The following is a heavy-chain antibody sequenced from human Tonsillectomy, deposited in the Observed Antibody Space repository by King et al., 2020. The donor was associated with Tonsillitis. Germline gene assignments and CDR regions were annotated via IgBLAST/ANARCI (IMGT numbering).Heavy chain of an antibody. Sequence: VQLQESGPGLVKPSETLSLTCTVSGGSIRSYHWSWIRQPPGKGLEWIGYIYYRGSTNYNPSLKSRVTISVDTSKNQFSLNLSSVTAADTAVYYCARCQSSGDIIVVPGYSYMDVWGKGTTVTVSS. CDR2: IYYRGST. CDR3: ARCQSSGDIIVVPGYSYMDV. V-gene: IGHV4-59*01. D-gene: IGHD2-2*01. CDR1: GGSIRSYH. J-gene: IGHJ6*03.